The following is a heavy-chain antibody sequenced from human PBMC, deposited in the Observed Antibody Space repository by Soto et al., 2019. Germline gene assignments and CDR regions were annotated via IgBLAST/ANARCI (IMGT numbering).Heavy chain of an antibody. Sequence: QVQLVQSGAEVKKPGASVNVSCTASGYTFTSYGINWVRQAPGQGLEWMVWISGYNGDTTYAHNLQGRVTMTTDTSTRTAYMELRSLRSDDTAVYYCAREARYYFYMGVWGKGTTVTVSS. V-gene: IGHV1-18*01. CDR3: AREARYYFYMGV. J-gene: IGHJ6*03. CDR2: ISGYNGDT. CDR1: GYTFTSYG.